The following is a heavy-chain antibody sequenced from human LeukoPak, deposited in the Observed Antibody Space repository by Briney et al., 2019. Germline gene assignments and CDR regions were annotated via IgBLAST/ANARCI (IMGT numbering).Heavy chain of an antibody. CDR2: ISYDGSNK. Sequence: TGGSLRLSCAASGFTFSSYAMHWVRQAPGKGLEWVAVISYDGSNKYYADSVKGRFTISRDNSKNTLYLQMNSLRAEDTAVYYCARDPVSSYYYYGMDVWGQGTTVTVSS. J-gene: IGHJ6*02. V-gene: IGHV3-30-3*01. CDR3: ARDPVSSYYYYGMDV. D-gene: IGHD3-10*01. CDR1: GFTFSSYA.